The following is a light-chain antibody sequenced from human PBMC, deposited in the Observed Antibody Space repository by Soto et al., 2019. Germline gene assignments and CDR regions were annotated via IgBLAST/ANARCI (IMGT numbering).Light chain of an antibody. J-gene: IGKJ4*01. Sequence: EIVLTQSPATLSLSPGERATLSCRASQSVGSNLAWYQQKPGQAPRLLIYDASNRATGIPARFSGSGSGTDFTLTLSSLEPEEFALYYCQQRSNWPPLTFGGGTKVEIK. V-gene: IGKV3-11*01. CDR1: QSVGSN. CDR2: DAS. CDR3: QQRSNWPPLT.